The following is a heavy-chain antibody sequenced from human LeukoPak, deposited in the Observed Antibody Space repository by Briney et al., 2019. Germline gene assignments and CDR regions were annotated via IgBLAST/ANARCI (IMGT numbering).Heavy chain of an antibody. J-gene: IGHJ4*02. V-gene: IGHV4-31*11. CDR1: GGSFSGYY. CDR2: IYYSGST. Sequence: SETLSLTCAVYGGSFSGYYWSWIRQHPGKGLEWIGYIYYSGSTYYNPSLKSRVTISVDTSKNQFSLKLSSVTAADTAVYYCARRPRSVAAADLWGQGTLVTVSS. D-gene: IGHD6-13*01. CDR3: ARRPRSVAAADL.